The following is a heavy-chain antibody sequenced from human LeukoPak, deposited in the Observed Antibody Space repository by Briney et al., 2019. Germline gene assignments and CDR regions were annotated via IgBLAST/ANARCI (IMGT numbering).Heavy chain of an antibody. V-gene: IGHV1-69*05. J-gene: IGHJ4*02. Sequence: ASVKVSCKASGGTFSSYAISWVRQAPGQGLEWMGRIIPIFGTANHAQKFQGRVTITTDESTSTAYMELSSLRSEDTAVYYCASDDILTGYFFYWGQGTLVTVSS. CDR1: GGTFSSYA. CDR3: ASDDILTGYFFY. CDR2: IIPIFGTA. D-gene: IGHD3-9*01.